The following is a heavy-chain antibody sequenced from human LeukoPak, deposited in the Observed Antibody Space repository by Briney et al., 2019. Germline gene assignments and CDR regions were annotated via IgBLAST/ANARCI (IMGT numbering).Heavy chain of an antibody. J-gene: IGHJ4*02. Sequence: SETLSLTCTVSGGSVSSGSYYWSWIRQPPGKGLEWIGYIYYSGSTNYNPSLKSRVTISVDTSKNQFSLKLSSVTAADTAVYYCASNYDSSGYYATFDYWGQGTLVTVSS. CDR3: ASNYDSSGYYATFDY. CDR1: GGSVSSGSYY. CDR2: IYYSGST. D-gene: IGHD3-22*01. V-gene: IGHV4-61*01.